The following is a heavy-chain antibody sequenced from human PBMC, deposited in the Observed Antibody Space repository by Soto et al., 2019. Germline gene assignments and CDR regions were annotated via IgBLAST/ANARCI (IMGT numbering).Heavy chain of an antibody. CDR2: IRGSDGTT. CDR3: AKSWENSGVFHR. V-gene: IGHV3-23*01. CDR1: GFTFAGSA. Sequence: EVQLLESGGGLLQPGGSLRLSCAVSGFTFAGSAVSWVRQAPGKGLDWVSTIRGSDGTTYYADSVKGRFTISRDNSKGTLYMQMNSLRAEDTAVYYCAKSWENSGVFHRWGQGTLVTVSS. J-gene: IGHJ1*01. D-gene: IGHD5-12*01.